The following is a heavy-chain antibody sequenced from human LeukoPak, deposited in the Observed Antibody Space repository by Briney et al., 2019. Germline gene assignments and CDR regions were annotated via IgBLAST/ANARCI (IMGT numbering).Heavy chain of an antibody. J-gene: IGHJ4*02. CDR3: ARPISGDSGQDPFDY. CDR2: ISPNSGGT. D-gene: IGHD5-12*01. Sequence: ASVKVSCKASGYTFTGYFIHWVRQAPGQGLEWVGWISPNSGGTHYAQKFQGRVAMTRDTSISTAYMELSRLTSDDTAVYYCARPISGDSGQDPFDYWGQGTLVTVSS. CDR1: GYTFTGYF. V-gene: IGHV1-2*02.